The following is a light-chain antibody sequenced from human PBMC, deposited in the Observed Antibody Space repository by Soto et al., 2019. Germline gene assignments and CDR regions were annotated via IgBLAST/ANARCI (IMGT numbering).Light chain of an antibody. CDR3: QQYNNWPPTWT. Sequence: IVVTQTPHSLPVTPGEPSTVSCRAIQTITNNLAWYRQKPGQAPRLLIYGASTRATGFPARFSGSGSGTEFTLTISSLQSEDFAVYYCQQYNNWPPTWTFCQ. CDR1: QTITNN. V-gene: IGKV3-15*01. CDR2: GAS. J-gene: IGKJ1*01.